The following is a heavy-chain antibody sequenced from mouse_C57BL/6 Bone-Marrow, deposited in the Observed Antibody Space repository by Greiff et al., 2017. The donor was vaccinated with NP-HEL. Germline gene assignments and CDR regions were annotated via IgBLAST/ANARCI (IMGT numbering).Heavy chain of an antibody. D-gene: IGHD2-12*01. Sequence: DVQLVESGGDLVKPGGSLKLSCAASGFTFSSYGMSWVRQTTDKRLEWVATISSGGSYTYYPDSVKGRFTISRDNAKNTLYLQMSSLKSEDTAMYYCARHYRGDAMDYWGQGTSVTVSS. CDR2: ISSGGSYT. CDR1: GFTFSSYG. J-gene: IGHJ4*01. CDR3: ARHYRGDAMDY. V-gene: IGHV5-6*01.